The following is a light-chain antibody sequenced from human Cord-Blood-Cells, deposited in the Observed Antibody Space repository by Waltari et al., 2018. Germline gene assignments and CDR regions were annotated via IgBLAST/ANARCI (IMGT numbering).Light chain of an antibody. Sequence: EIVLAQSPGTPSLSPGGRATLSCRASQSVSSSYLAWYQQKPGQAPRLLIYGASSRATGIPDRFSGSGSGTDFTLTISRLEPEDFAVYYCQQYGSSPLYTFGQGTKLEIK. J-gene: IGKJ2*01. CDR1: QSVSSSY. CDR3: QQYGSSPLYT. V-gene: IGKV3-20*01. CDR2: GAS.